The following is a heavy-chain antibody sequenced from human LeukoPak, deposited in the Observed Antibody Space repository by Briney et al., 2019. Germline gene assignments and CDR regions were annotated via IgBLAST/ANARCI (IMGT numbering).Heavy chain of an antibody. J-gene: IGHJ4*02. D-gene: IGHD6-6*01. CDR1: GFTFSSYA. CDR3: TKDQMAARPYY. Sequence: GGSLRLSCAASGFTFSSYAMSWVRQAPGKGLEWVSAISESGVSTYYAVSVKGRFAISRDNSKNTLYLQMTSLRAEDTAMYYCTKDQMAARPYYWGQGSLVAVSS. CDR2: ISESGVST. V-gene: IGHV3-23*01.